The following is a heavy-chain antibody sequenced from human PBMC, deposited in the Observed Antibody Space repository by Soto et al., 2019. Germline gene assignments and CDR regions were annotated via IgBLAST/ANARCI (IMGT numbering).Heavy chain of an antibody. CDR2: IDPSDSYT. CDR3: AIDSDYDFWSGYFLLGAFDI. D-gene: IGHD3-3*01. CDR1: GYSFTSYW. Sequence: KISCKGSGYSFTSYWISWVRQMPGKGLEWMGRIDPSDSYTNYSPSFQGHVTISADKSISTAYLQWSSLKASDTAMYYCAIDSDYDFWSGYFLLGAFDIWGQGTMVTVSS. J-gene: IGHJ3*02. V-gene: IGHV5-10-1*01.